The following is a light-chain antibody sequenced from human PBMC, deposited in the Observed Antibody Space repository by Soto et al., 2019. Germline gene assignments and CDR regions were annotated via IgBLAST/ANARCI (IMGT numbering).Light chain of an antibody. CDR2: AAS. V-gene: IGKV1-9*01. CDR1: QGISSF. J-gene: IGKJ5*01. Sequence: LTQSPSVLSAYVGDRVTIPCRASQGISSFLAWYQQKPGKAPNLLMYAASTLQSGVLSRFSGGESGTEYTLTISSLQPEDSATYYCQQLYRFPLTFGQGTRLAVK. CDR3: QQLYRFPLT.